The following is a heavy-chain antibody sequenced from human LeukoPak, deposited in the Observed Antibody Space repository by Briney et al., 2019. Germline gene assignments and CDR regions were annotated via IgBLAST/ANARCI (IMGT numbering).Heavy chain of an antibody. V-gene: IGHV4-4*02. CDR3: ARGDLGYCSGGSCYYFDY. CDR2: IYHSGST. Sequence: PSETPSLTCAVSGGSISSSNWWSWVRQPPGKGLEWIGEIYHSGSTNYNPSLKSRVTISVDKSKNQFSLKLSSVTAADTAVYYCARGDLGYCSGGSCYYFDYWGQGTLVTVSS. CDR1: GGSISSSNW. J-gene: IGHJ4*02. D-gene: IGHD2-15*01.